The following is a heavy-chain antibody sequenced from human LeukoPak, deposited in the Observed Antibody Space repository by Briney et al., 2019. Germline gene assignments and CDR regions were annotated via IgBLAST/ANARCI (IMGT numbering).Heavy chain of an antibody. D-gene: IGHD3-9*01. V-gene: IGHV3-23*01. CDR1: GFTFSSYA. CDR3: VKHNREYDILTGYHNYFDY. CDR2: ISGSGGST. J-gene: IGHJ4*02. Sequence: GGSLRLSCAAPGFTFSSYAMSWVRQAPGKGLEWVSAISGSGGSTYYADSVKDRFTISRDNSKNTLYLQMNSLRAEDTAVYYCVKHNREYDILTGYHNYFDYWGQGTLVTVSS.